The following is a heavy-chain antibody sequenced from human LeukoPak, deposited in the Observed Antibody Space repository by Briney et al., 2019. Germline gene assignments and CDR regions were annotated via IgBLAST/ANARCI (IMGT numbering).Heavy chain of an antibody. J-gene: IGHJ3*02. CDR2: IYPGDSDT. D-gene: IGHD6-6*01. Sequence: GESLKISCKGSGYSFTSYWIGWVRQMPGKGLEWMGIIYPGDSDTRYSPSFQGQVTISADKSISTAYLQWSSLKASDTAMYYCASSDEYSSPSGAFDIWGQGTMVTVSS. CDR1: GYSFTSYW. V-gene: IGHV5-51*01. CDR3: ASSDEYSSPSGAFDI.